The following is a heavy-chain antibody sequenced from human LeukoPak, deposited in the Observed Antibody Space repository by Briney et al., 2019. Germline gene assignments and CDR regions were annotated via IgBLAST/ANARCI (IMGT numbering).Heavy chain of an antibody. J-gene: IGHJ4*02. CDR2: ISSSSSYI. V-gene: IGHV3-21*01. CDR3: AKAYVDIVATPPADY. Sequence: PGGTLRLSCAASGFTFSSYSMNWVRQAPGKGLEWVSSISSSSSYIYYADSVKGRFTISRDNAKNSLYLQMNSLRAEDTAVYYCAKAYVDIVATPPADYWGQGTLVTVSS. D-gene: IGHD5-12*01. CDR1: GFTFSSYS.